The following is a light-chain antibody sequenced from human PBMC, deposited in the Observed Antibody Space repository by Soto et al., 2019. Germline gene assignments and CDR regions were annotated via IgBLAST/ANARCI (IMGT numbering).Light chain of an antibody. Sequence: DIQMTQSPSSLSASVGDRVSITCRASQSISANLNWFQQKPGRAPNLLIYATSTLQSGVPSRFSGTRSGTDFTLTISTLQPEDPATYYCQQSYAIPLTFGGGTKLDIK. CDR1: QSISAN. V-gene: IGKV1-39*01. CDR2: ATS. J-gene: IGKJ4*01. CDR3: QQSYAIPLT.